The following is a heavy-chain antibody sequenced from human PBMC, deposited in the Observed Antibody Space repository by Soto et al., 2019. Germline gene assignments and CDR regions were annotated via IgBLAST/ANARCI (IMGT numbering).Heavy chain of an antibody. V-gene: IGHV3-74*01. Sequence: EVQLVESGGDLVQPGGSLRLSCAASGFTFSGYWMHWVRQAPGKGLVWVARIKTDGSSTDYADSVRGRFTISRDNAKNTLYLQMNSLRAEDTSVYYCLRSYGFWGQGTLVTVSS. CDR3: LRSYGF. CDR1: GFTFSGYW. D-gene: IGHD3-10*01. CDR2: IKTDGSST. J-gene: IGHJ4*02.